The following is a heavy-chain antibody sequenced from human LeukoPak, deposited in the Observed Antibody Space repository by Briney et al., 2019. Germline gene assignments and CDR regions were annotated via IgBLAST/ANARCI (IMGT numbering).Heavy chain of an antibody. J-gene: IGHJ4*02. CDR1: GFTFSSYA. D-gene: IGHD6-19*01. CDR3: ARRIGSGWIDY. Sequence: GGSLRLSCAASGFTFSSYAMHWVRQAPGQGLEYVSAISSNGGSTYYANSVKGRFTISRDNSKNTLYLQMGSLRAEDMAVYYCARRIGSGWIDYWGQGTLVTVSS. V-gene: IGHV3-64*01. CDR2: ISSNGGST.